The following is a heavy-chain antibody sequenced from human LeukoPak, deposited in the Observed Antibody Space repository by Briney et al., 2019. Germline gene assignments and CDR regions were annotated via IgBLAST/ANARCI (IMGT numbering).Heavy chain of an antibody. CDR1: GFTFSNAW. D-gene: IGHD4-17*01. CDR2: IKSKTDGGTT. CDR3: TTDNSGVTGDYGFLEGYYGMDV. Sequence: GGSLRLSCAASGFTFSNAWMSWVRQAPGKGLEWVGRIKSKTDGGTTDYAAPVKGRFTISRDDSKNTLYLQMNSLKTEDTAVYYCTTDNSGVTGDYGFLEGYYGMDVWGQGTTVTVSS. J-gene: IGHJ6*02. V-gene: IGHV3-15*01.